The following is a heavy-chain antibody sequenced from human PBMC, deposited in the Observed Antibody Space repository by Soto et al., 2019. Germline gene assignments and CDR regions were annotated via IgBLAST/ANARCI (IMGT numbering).Heavy chain of an antibody. CDR3: ARAGSSGAFDI. D-gene: IGHD6-6*01. Sequence: GESLKISCAASGFTFSSYSMNWVRQAPGKGLEWVSSISSSSSYIYYADSVKGRFTISRDNAKNSLYLQMNSLRAEDTAVYYCARAGSSGAFDIWGQGTMVTVSS. J-gene: IGHJ3*02. V-gene: IGHV3-21*01. CDR1: GFTFSSYS. CDR2: ISSSSSYI.